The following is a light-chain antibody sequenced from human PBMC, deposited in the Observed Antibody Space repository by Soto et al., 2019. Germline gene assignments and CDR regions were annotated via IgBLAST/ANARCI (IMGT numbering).Light chain of an antibody. CDR1: QSVSSSY. Sequence: EIVLTQSPGTLSLSPGERATLSCRASQSVSSSYLAWYQQKPGPAPRLLIYGSSSRATGIPDRFSGSGSGTDFPLPISRLEPEDFAVYYCQQYGSSPLTFGGGTKVEIK. V-gene: IGKV3-20*01. CDR3: QQYGSSPLT. CDR2: GSS. J-gene: IGKJ4*01.